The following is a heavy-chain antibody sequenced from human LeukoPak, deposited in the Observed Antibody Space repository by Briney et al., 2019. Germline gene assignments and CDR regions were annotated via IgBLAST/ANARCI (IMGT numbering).Heavy chain of an antibody. Sequence: PSETLSLTCAVYGGSFSGYYWSWIRQPPGKGLEWIGEINHSGSTNYNPSLKSRVTISVDTSKNQFSLKLSSVTAADTAVYYCARGQTFGQEAARRWFDPWGQGTLVTVSS. J-gene: IGHJ5*02. CDR1: GGSFSGYY. V-gene: IGHV4-34*01. D-gene: IGHD6-6*01. CDR3: ARGQTFGQEAARRWFDP. CDR2: INHSGST.